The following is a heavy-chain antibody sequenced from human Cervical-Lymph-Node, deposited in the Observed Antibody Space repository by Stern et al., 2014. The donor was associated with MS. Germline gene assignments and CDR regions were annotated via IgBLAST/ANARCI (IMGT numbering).Heavy chain of an antibody. CDR1: GGTFNSYA. Sequence: QVQLVQSGAEVKRPGSSGHVSCKASGGTFNSYAISWVRQAPGQGLEWMGAIIPFFGAANYAQKFQDRVTIPADKFTGTSYMELSSLRSEDTALYYCARGEYCTSTNCPFDAFDMWGQGTMVAVSS. V-gene: IGHV1-69*06. CDR2: IIPFFGAA. CDR3: ARGEYCTSTNCPFDAFDM. D-gene: IGHD2-2*01. J-gene: IGHJ3*02.